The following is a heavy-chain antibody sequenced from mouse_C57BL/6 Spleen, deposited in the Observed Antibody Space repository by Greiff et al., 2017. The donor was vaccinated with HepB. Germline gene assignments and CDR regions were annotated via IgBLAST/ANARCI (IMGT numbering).Heavy chain of an antibody. D-gene: IGHD1-1*02. J-gene: IGHJ1*03. CDR1: GFTFSDYY. CDR3: ARAMDDFHWYFDV. Sequence: EVQRVESEGGLVQPGSSMKLSCTASGFTFSDYYMAWVRQVPEKGLEWVANINYDGSSTYYLDSLKSRFIISRDNAKNILYLQMSSLKSEDTATYYCARAMDDFHWYFDVWGTGTTVTVSS. V-gene: IGHV5-16*01. CDR2: INYDGSST.